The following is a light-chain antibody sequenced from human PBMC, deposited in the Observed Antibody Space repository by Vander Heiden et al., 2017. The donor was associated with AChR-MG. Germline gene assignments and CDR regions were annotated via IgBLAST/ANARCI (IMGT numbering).Light chain of an antibody. CDR3: QQYYSYPPIT. V-gene: IGKV1-8*01. CDR1: QGMSSY. CDR2: AAS. Sequence: AIRITQSPSSLSASTGDRVTITCRASQGMSSYLAWYQQKPVNAPKLLIYAASTLQSGVPSRFSGSGSGTDFTLTISCLQSEDFATYYCQQYYSYPPITFGQGTRLEI. J-gene: IGKJ5*01.